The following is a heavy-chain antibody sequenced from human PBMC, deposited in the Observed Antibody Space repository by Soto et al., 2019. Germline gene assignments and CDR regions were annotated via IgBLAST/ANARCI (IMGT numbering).Heavy chain of an antibody. J-gene: IGHJ6*02. CDR1: GGHFGAYS. V-gene: IGHV1-69*06. D-gene: IGHD3-10*01. CDR2: FIPVFGTT. Sequence: QVRVVQSGTEVKKPGSSVKVSCRASGGHFGAYSLNWVRQAPGQGLEWVGGFIPVFGTTHYAPNFQGRLSVSADRGSTTASAYMELSGLKSDDTAIYYCAFGSLSYPDFGLDIWGRGTTVIVSS. CDR3: AFGSLSYPDFGLDI.